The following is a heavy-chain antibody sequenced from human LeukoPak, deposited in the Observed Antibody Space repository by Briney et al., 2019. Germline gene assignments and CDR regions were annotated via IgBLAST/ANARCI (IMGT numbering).Heavy chain of an antibody. Sequence: GGSLRLSCAASGFTVSSNYMSWVRQAPGKGLEWVSVIYSDGRTYYTDSVKARFTISRDNSKNMLYLQMNSLRAEDTAVYYCARVTFNYYGSGAAFDMWGQGTMVTVSS. D-gene: IGHD3-10*01. CDR3: ARVTFNYYGSGAAFDM. V-gene: IGHV3-66*01. CDR2: IYSDGRT. CDR1: GFTVSSNY. J-gene: IGHJ3*02.